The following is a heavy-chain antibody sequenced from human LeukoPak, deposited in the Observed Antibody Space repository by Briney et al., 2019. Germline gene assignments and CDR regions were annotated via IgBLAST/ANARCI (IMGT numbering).Heavy chain of an antibody. CDR3: AVVPAAMGDWFDP. CDR1: GYTFTSYY. V-gene: IGHV1-46*01. Sequence: ASVKVSCTASGYTFTSYYMHWVRQPPGQGLEWMGIINPSGGSTSYAQKFHGRVTMTRDTSTSTVYMELSSLRSEDTAVYYCAVVPAAMGDWFDPWGQGTLVTVSS. CDR2: INPSGGST. J-gene: IGHJ5*02. D-gene: IGHD2-2*01.